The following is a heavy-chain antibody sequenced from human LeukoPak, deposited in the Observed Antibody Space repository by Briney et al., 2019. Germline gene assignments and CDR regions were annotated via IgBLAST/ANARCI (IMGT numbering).Heavy chain of an antibody. D-gene: IGHD3-3*01. CDR2: IYYSGST. CDR1: VGSISSYY. CDR3: ARASRLFGVVIGEFDY. Sequence: PSETLSLTCTVSVGSISSYYWSWIRQPPGKGLEWIGYIYYSGSTNYNPSLKSRVTISVDTSKNQFSLKLSSVTAADTAVYYCARASRLFGVVIGEFDYWGQGTLVTVSS. J-gene: IGHJ4*02. V-gene: IGHV4-59*01.